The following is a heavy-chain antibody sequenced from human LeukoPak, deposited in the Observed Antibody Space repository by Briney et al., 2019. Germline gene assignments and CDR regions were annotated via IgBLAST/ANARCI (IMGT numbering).Heavy chain of an antibody. Sequence: SVKVSCKASGGTFSSYAISWVRQAPGQGLEWMGRIIPILGIANYAQKFQGRVTITADKSTSTAYMELSSLRSEDTAVYYCAAESGGSSWYSSAFDIWGQGTMVTVSS. D-gene: IGHD6-13*01. J-gene: IGHJ3*02. V-gene: IGHV1-69*04. CDR1: GGTFSSYA. CDR3: AAESGGSSWYSSAFDI. CDR2: IIPILGIA.